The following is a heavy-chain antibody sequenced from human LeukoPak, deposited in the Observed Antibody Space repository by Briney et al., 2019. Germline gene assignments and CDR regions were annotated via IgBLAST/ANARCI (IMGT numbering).Heavy chain of an antibody. Sequence: SETLSLTCTVSGGSISSYYWSWIRQPPGKGLEWIGYIYYCGSTNYNPSLKSRVTISVDTSKNQFSLKLSSVTAADTAVYYCARGAMVIPAAPPLNWFDPWGQGTLVTVSS. D-gene: IGHD2-2*01. CDR1: GGSISSYY. J-gene: IGHJ5*02. CDR3: ARGAMVIPAAPPLNWFDP. V-gene: IGHV4-59*01. CDR2: IYYCGST.